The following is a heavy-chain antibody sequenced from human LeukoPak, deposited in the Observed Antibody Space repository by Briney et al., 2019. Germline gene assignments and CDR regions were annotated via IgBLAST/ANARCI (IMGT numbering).Heavy chain of an antibody. CDR2: INPSGGST. V-gene: IGHV1-46*01. CDR3: ARALYSNSSKHVSYYYYYGMDV. Sequence: ASVKVSCKASGYTFTSYYMHWVRQAPGQGLEWMGIINPSGGSTSYAQKFQGRVTMTRDTSTSTVYMELSSLRSEDTAVYYCARALYSNSSKHVSYYYYYGMDVWGQGTTVTVSS. D-gene: IGHD6-6*01. J-gene: IGHJ6*02. CDR1: GYTFTSYY.